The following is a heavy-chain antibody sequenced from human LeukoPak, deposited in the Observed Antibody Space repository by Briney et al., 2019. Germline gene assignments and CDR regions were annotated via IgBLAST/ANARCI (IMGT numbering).Heavy chain of an antibody. V-gene: IGHV5-51*01. D-gene: IGHD3-9*01. Sequence: GESLKISCKGSGYSFTSYWIGWVRQMPGKGLEWMGIIYPGDSDTRYSPSFQGQVTISADKSISTAYLQWSSLNASDTAMYYCARLSDPHSDYDILTGYSHFDYWGQGTLVTVSS. CDR2: IYPGDSDT. CDR1: GYSFTSYW. J-gene: IGHJ4*02. CDR3: ARLSDPHSDYDILTGYSHFDY.